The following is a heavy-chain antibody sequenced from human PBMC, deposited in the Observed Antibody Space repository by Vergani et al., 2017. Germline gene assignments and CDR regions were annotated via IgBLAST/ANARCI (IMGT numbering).Heavy chain of an antibody. CDR1: GFTFSSYA. CDR3: AKETSYYGSERGFDY. V-gene: IGHV3-23*01. J-gene: IGHJ4*02. CDR2: ISGSGGST. Sequence: EVQLLESGGGLVQPGGSLRLSCAASGFTFSSYAMSWVRQAPGKGLEWVSSISGSGGSTYYAASVKGRFTISRDNSKNTLYLQMNSLRAEDTAVYYCAKETSYYGSERGFDYWGQGTLVTVSS. D-gene: IGHD3-10*01.